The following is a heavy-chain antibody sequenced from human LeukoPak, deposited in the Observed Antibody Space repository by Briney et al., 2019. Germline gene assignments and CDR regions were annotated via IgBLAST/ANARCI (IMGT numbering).Heavy chain of an antibody. J-gene: IGHJ6*02. V-gene: IGHV3-9*01. CDR2: MSWTSGSI. CDR1: EFTFDDYV. CDR3: ARSSGSYDGYYGVEV. D-gene: IGHD6-19*01. Sequence: GGSLRLSCGVSEFTFDDYVIHWVRQGPGKGLEWVAAMSWTSGSIAYADSVKGRFNIFRDNAQSSLYLQMNGLRAEDTAFYYCARSSGSYDGYYGVEVWGQGTTVIVSS.